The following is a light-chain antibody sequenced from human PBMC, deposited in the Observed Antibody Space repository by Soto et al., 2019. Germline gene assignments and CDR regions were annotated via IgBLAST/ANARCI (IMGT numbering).Light chain of an antibody. CDR3: SSFTDTGTVM. Sequence: QSVLTQPASVSGSPRQSFTIPCTGSSSDVGAYHSVSWYQQHPGKAPKLIIFDVSNRPSGVSNRFSGSKSGNTASLTISGLQAEDEADYYCSSFTDTGTVMFGGGTKLTVL. J-gene: IGLJ3*02. V-gene: IGLV2-14*03. CDR2: DVS. CDR1: SSDVGAYHS.